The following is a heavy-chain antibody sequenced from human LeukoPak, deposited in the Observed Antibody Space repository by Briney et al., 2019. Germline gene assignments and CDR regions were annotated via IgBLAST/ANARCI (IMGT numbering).Heavy chain of an antibody. CDR1: GGSISSGGYS. CDR3: ARGDVSSIDP. V-gene: IGHV4-30-2*01. CDR2: IYHSGST. J-gene: IGHJ5*02. Sequence: SQTLSLTCAVSGGSISSGGYSWSWIRQPPGKGLEWIGYIYHSGSTYYNPSLKRRVTISVDRSKNQFSLKLSSVTAADTAVYYCARGDVSSIDPWGQGTLVTVSS.